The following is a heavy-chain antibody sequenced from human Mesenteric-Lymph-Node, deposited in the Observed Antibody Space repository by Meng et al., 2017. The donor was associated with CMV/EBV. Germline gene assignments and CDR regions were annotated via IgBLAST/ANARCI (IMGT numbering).Heavy chain of an antibody. CDR2: IYDSGST. V-gene: IGHV4-59*01. CDR3: ARVYSSSGLYYYGMDV. J-gene: IGHJ6*02. Sequence: SETLSLTCSVSGASISSYHWTWIRQPPGKGLEWIGCIYDSGSTSYNPSLKSRVTISVDTSKNQFSLKLSSVTAADTAVYYCARVYSSSGLYYYGMDVWGQGTTVTVSS. D-gene: IGHD6-6*01. CDR1: GASISSYH.